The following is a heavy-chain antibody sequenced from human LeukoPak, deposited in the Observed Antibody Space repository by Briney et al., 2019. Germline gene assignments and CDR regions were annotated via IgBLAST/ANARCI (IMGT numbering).Heavy chain of an antibody. CDR3: ARGYSGAGDY. CDR2: INHSGST. J-gene: IGHJ4*02. V-gene: IGHV4-39*07. D-gene: IGHD2-15*01. CDR1: GGSISSSSYY. Sequence: PSETLSLTCTVSGGSISSSSYYWGWIRQPPGKGLEWIGEINHSGSTNYNPSLKSRVTISVDTSKNQFSLKLSSVTAADTAVYYCARGYSGAGDYWGQGTLVTVSS.